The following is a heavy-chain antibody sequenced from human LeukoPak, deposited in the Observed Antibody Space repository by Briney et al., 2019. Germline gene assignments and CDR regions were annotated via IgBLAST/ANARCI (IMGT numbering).Heavy chain of an antibody. V-gene: IGHV3-74*01. CDR2: INSDGSAT. CDR1: GFTFGSPW. D-gene: IGHD3-16*02. J-gene: IGHJ4*02. CDR3: ARGTAGYHSSYFDY. Sequence: GGSLRLSCAASGFTFGSPWMHWVRQAPGRGLVWVSRINSDGSATAYADSVKGRFTISRDNAENTLYLQMNSLRAEDTAVYYCARGTAGYHSSYFDYWGQGTLVTVSS.